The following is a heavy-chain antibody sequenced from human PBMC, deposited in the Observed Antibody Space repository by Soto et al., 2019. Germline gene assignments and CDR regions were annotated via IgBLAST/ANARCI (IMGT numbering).Heavy chain of an antibody. Sequence: PGESLKISCKCSGYSFTNYWIGWVRQMPGKGLEWMGIIYLGDSDTRYSPSFQGQVTISADKSITTAYLQWNSLKASDTAMYYCARQDDFGLFHFDYWGQGTLVTVSS. CDR2: IYLGDSDT. D-gene: IGHD4-17*01. CDR3: ARQDDFGLFHFDY. CDR1: GYSFTNYW. J-gene: IGHJ4*02. V-gene: IGHV5-51*01.